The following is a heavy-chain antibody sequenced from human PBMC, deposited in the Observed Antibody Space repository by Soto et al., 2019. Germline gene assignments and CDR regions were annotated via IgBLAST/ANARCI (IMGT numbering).Heavy chain of an antibody. Sequence: PGGSLRLSCAASGFTFSSYGMSWVRQAPGKGLEWVSAISGSGGSTYYADSVKGRFTISRDNSKNTLYLQMNSLRAEDTAVYYCARAYYYDSSGYSMRNWFDPWGQGTLV. CDR1: GFTFSSYG. J-gene: IGHJ5*02. CDR2: ISGSGGST. D-gene: IGHD3-22*01. CDR3: ARAYYYDSSGYSMRNWFDP. V-gene: IGHV3-23*01.